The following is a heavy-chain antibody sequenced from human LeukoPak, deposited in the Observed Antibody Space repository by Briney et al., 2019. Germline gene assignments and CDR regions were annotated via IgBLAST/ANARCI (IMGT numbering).Heavy chain of an antibody. CDR1: GYTFTGYF. D-gene: IGHD6-13*01. V-gene: IGHV1-2*02. J-gene: IGHJ4*02. Sequence: ASVKVSCKASGYTFTGYFMHWVRQAPGQGLEWMGWINPNSGGTNYAQKFQGRVTMTRDTSISTAYMELSRLKSDDTAVYYCARDIRGNNSSHIDYWGQGALFTVSP. CDR2: INPNSGGT. CDR3: ARDIRGNNSSHIDY.